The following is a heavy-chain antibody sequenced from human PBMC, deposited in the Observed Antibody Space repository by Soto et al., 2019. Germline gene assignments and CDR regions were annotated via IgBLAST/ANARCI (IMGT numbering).Heavy chain of an antibody. Sequence: GESLKISCKGSGYSFTSYWIGWVRQMRGKGLEWMGIIYPGDSDTRYSPSFQGQVTISADKSISTAYLQWSSLKASDTAMYYCASHPTYGLLWAGAFDIWGQGTMVTVSS. CDR3: ASHPTYGLLWAGAFDI. V-gene: IGHV5-51*01. CDR1: GYSFTSYW. CDR2: IYPGDSDT. D-gene: IGHD3-10*02. J-gene: IGHJ3*02.